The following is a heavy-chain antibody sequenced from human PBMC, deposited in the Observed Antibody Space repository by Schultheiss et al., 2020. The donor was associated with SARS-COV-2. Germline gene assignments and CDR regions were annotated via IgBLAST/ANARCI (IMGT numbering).Heavy chain of an antibody. V-gene: IGHV3-64*01. CDR2: ISSNGGRT. Sequence: GGSLRLSCAASGFTFSSYAMHWVRQAPGKGLEYVSAISSNGGRTYYANSVKGRFTISRDNSKNTLYLQMGSLRAEDMAVYYCARAWNYVSFDYWGQGTLVTVSS. J-gene: IGHJ4*02. CDR3: ARAWNYVSFDY. D-gene: IGHD1-7*01. CDR1: GFTFSSYA.